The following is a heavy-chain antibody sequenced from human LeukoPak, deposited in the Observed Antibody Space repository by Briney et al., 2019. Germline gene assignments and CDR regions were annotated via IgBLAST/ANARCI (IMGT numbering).Heavy chain of an antibody. CDR3: ARGTRLTVWEAYYGMDV. CDR1: GFTFSDYY. D-gene: IGHD1-26*01. CDR2: ISSSGSTI. Sequence: GGSLRLSCAASGFTFSDYYMSWIRQAPGKGLEWVSYISSSGSTIYYADSVKGRFTISRDNAKNSLYLQMNSLRAEDTAVYYCARGTRLTVWEAYYGMDVWGQGTTVTVS. J-gene: IGHJ6*02. V-gene: IGHV3-11*01.